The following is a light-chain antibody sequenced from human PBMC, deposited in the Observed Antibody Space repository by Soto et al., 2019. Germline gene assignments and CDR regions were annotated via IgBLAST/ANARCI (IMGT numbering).Light chain of an antibody. V-gene: IGKV3-15*01. CDR3: QQYDTWPPGT. Sequence: ETVVTQSPATLSVSPGERATLSCRASQDVSSNLAWYQQKPGQAPRLLMYGASTRATGIPARFSGSGSGTEFTLTINGLQSEDFAVYYCQQYDTWPPGTFGQGTKVDIK. CDR2: GAS. CDR1: QDVSSN. J-gene: IGKJ1*01.